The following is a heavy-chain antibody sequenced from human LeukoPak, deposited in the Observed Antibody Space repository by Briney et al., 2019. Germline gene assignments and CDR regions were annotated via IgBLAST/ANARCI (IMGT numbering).Heavy chain of an antibody. CDR3: AKSVDTTMVWNY. CDR2: ISGSGSST. CDR1: GLSFSNYA. V-gene: IGHV3-23*01. D-gene: IGHD5-18*01. J-gene: IGHJ4*02. Sequence: GGSLRLSCAAPGLSFSNYAMSWVRQAPGKGLEWVSGISGSGSSTYYADSVKGRFTISGNNSKNTLYLQMNSLRAEDTAIYYCAKSVDTTMVWNYWGQGTLVTVSS.